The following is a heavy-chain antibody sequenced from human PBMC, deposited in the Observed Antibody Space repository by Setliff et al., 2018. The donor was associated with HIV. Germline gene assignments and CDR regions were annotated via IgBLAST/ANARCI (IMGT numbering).Heavy chain of an antibody. J-gene: IGHJ4*02. CDR1: GYTFTNYA. Sequence: GASVKVSCKASGYTFTNYAIHWVRQAPGQRLEWMGWINAGNGDTKYSQKFQGRVTITTDTSASTAYMEVNSLRSEDTAVYYCAREAHGGNPWGDYWGQGTLVTVSS. V-gene: IGHV1-3*01. CDR2: INAGNGDT. D-gene: IGHD2-15*01. CDR3: AREAHGGNPWGDY.